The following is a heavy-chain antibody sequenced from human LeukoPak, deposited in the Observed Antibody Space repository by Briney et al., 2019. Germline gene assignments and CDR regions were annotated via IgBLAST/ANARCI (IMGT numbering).Heavy chain of an antibody. CDR3: ASPFGSEGY. CDR1: GFTFSSYA. D-gene: IGHD3-16*01. V-gene: IGHV3-23*01. Sequence: GGSLRLSCAASGFTFSSYAMSWVRQAPGKGLEWVSGISRSGGSTFYADSVKGRFTISRDNSKNTLYLQMNSLRAEDTAIYYCASPFGSEGYWGQGTLVTVSS. CDR2: ISRSGGST. J-gene: IGHJ4*02.